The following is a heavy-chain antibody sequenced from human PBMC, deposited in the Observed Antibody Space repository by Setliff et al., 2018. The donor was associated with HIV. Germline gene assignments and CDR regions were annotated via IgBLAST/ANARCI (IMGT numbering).Heavy chain of an antibody. CDR2: IYKSGST. CDR3: ARETRSGWYDLAY. V-gene: IGHV4-59*01. CDR1: GGSISTYH. Sequence: SETLSLTCSVSGGSISTYHWSWIRQPPGKGLEWIGYIYKSGSTNYSPSLKSRATISLDTSKKQFSLKLSSVTAADTAVYFCARETRSGWYDLAYWGQGTLVTVSS. D-gene: IGHD6-19*01. J-gene: IGHJ4*02.